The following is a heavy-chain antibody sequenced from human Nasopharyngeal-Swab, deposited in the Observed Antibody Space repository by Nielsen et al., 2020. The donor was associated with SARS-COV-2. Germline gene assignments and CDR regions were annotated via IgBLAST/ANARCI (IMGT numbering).Heavy chain of an antibody. CDR3: ARDRDWAFDV. D-gene: IGHD2-21*01. Sequence: GESLKISCAASGFTFSSYSMNWVRQAPGKGLEWVSYIRGRNDVYYADSVKGRFTISRDYAKDSLYLQMSSLRVEDTAVYYCARDRDWAFDVWGQGTVVTVSS. CDR2: IRGRNDV. CDR1: GFTFSSYS. V-gene: IGHV3-21*05. J-gene: IGHJ3*01.